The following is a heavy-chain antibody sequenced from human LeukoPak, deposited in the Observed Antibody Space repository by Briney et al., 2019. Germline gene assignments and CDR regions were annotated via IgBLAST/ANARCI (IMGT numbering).Heavy chain of an antibody. V-gene: IGHV1-69*13. CDR1: GGTFTNYP. D-gene: IGHD1-1*01. J-gene: IGHJ5*02. CDR3: ARGPEIVVTGTTFGAYKWFDP. Sequence: ASVKVSCKTSGGTFTNYPISWVRQAPGQGLEWMGGIMPILGTAHYVEKFRGRVTITADESTNTVFLEMRSLKSDDTAVYYCARGPEIVVTGTTFGAYKWFDPWGQGTLLTVSS. CDR2: IMPILGTA.